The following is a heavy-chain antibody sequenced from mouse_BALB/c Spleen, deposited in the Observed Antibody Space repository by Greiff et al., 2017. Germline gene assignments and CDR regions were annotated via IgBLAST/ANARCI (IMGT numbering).Heavy chain of an antibody. CDR1: GFSLTSYG. J-gene: IGHJ3*01. V-gene: IGHV2-2*02. D-gene: IGHD2-3*01. Sequence: VQLQQSGPGLVQPSQSLSITCTVSGFSLTSYGVHWVRQSPGKGLEWLGVIWSDGSTDYNAAFISRLSISKDNSKSQVFFKMNSLQANDTAIYYCARNAGLLLPWFAYWGQGTLVTVSA. CDR3: ARNAGLLLPWFAY. CDR2: IWSDGST.